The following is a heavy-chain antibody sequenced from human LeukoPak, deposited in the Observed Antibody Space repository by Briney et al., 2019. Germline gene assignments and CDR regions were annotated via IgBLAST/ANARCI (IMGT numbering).Heavy chain of an antibody. V-gene: IGHV3-30*02. CDR1: GFSFNTYG. CDR3: AKTVGASTFYYYMDV. CDR2: IRYDAINK. D-gene: IGHD1-26*01. Sequence: GGSLRLSCAVSGFSFNTYGMHWVRQAPGKGLEWVAFIRYDAINKYYADSVKGRFTISRDNSKNTVYLQMNSLRTEDTAVYYCAKTVGASTFYYYMDVWGKGTTVTVSS. J-gene: IGHJ6*03.